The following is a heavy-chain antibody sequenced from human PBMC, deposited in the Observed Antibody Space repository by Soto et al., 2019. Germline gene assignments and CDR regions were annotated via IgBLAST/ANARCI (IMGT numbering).Heavy chain of an antibody. CDR1: GYTFTTYW. V-gene: IGHV5-51*01. D-gene: IGHD3-22*01. CDR3: GRLDSSYYFDY. CDR2: IYPGDSDT. J-gene: IGHJ4*02. Sequence: GESLKISCKGSGYTFTTYWIGWVRQMPGKGLEWMGIIYPGDSDTTYSPSFQGQVTISADKSISTAYLEWNSLKASDSAMYYCGRLDSSYYFDYWGQGTLVTVSS.